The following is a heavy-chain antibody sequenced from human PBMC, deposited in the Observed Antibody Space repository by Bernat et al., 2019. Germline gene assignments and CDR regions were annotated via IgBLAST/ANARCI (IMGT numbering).Heavy chain of an antibody. J-gene: IGHJ3*02. D-gene: IGHD3-3*01. CDR3: AKDFYDFWSGYSSAFDI. CDR1: GFTFSSYA. CDR2: ISGSGGST. Sequence: EVQLLESGGGSVQPGGSLRLSCAASGFTFSSYAMSWVRQAPGKGLEWVSAISGSGGSTYYADSVKGRFTISRDNSKNTLYLQMNSLRAEDTAVYYCAKDFYDFWSGYSSAFDIWGQGTMVTVSS. V-gene: IGHV3-23*01.